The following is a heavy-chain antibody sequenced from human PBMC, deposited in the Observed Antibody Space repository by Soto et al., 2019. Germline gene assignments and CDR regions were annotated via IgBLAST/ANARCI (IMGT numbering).Heavy chain of an antibody. CDR3: ARDGPGIAAAGFGY. Sequence: GGSLRLSCAASGFTFSSYAMHWVRQAPGKGLEWVAVISYDGSNKYYADSVKGRFTISRDNSKNTLYLQMNSLRAEDTAVYYCARDGPGIAAAGFGYWGQGTLVTVSS. D-gene: IGHD6-13*01. J-gene: IGHJ4*02. CDR1: GFTFSSYA. V-gene: IGHV3-30-3*01. CDR2: ISYDGSNK.